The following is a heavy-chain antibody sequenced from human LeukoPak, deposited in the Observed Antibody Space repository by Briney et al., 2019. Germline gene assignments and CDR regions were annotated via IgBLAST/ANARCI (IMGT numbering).Heavy chain of an antibody. CDR3: AKTARGAAEGDYFDY. J-gene: IGHJ4*02. V-gene: IGHV3-43D*03. CDR2: ISWDGGST. CDR1: GFTFDDYA. D-gene: IGHD6-13*01. Sequence: PGGSLRLSCAASGFTFDDYAMHWVRQAPGKGPEWVSLISWDGGSTYYADSVKGRFTISRDNSKNSLYLQMNSLRAEDTALYYCAKTARGAAEGDYFDYWGQGTLVTVSS.